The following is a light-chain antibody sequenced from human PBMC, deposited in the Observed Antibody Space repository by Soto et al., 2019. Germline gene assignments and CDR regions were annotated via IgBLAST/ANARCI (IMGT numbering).Light chain of an antibody. V-gene: IGKV2-28*01. Sequence: DIVMTQSPLSLPVSPGEPASISCRSSQSLLHSNGYNYLDWHLQKPGQSPQLLIYFGSNRASGVPDRFSGRGSGTDFTLKISRVEAEDVGVYYCMQALQTPPTFGQGTKLEIK. CDR2: FGS. CDR1: QSLLHSNGYNY. J-gene: IGKJ2*01. CDR3: MQALQTPPT.